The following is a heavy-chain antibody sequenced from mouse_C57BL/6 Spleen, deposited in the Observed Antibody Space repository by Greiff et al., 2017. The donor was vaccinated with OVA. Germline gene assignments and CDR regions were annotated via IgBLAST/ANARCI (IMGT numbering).Heavy chain of an antibody. CDR3: SWGNY. Sequence: QVQLQQPGAELVMPGASVKLSCKASGYTFTSYWMHWVKQRPGQGLEWIGEIDPSDSYTNYNQKFKGKSTLTVDKSSSTTYMQLSSLTSEDSAVYYCSWGNYWGQGTTLTVSS. D-gene: IGHD4-1*01. CDR2: IDPSDSYT. V-gene: IGHV1-69*01. CDR1: GYTFTSYW. J-gene: IGHJ2*01.